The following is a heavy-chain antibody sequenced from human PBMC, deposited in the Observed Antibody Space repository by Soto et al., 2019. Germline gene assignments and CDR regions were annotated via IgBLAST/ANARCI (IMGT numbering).Heavy chain of an antibody. V-gene: IGHV1-24*01. CDR1: GYTLTALS. D-gene: IGHD2-8*01. CDR3: ATDPGYCSNGVCRRGFDL. CDR2: FDPEDGET. Sequence: ASVKVSCKVSGYTLTALSMHWVRQAPGKGLEWMGGFDPEDGETIYAQKFQGRVTMTEDTSTDTAYMELSSLRSEDTAVYYCATDPGYCSNGVCRRGFDLWGQGTLVPVSS. J-gene: IGHJ5*02.